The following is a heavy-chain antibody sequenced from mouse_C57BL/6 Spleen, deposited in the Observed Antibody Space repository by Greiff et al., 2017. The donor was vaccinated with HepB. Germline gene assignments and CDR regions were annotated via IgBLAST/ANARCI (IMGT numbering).Heavy chain of an antibody. Sequence: QVQLKQSGAELMKPGASVKLSCKATGYTFTGYWIEWVKQRPGHGLEWIGEILPGSGSTNYNEKFKGKATFTADTSSNTAYMQLSSLTTEDSAIYYCAREEGEITTVVATSDYWGQGTTLTVSS. CDR3: AREEGEITTVVATSDY. V-gene: IGHV1-9*01. CDR1: GYTFTGYW. CDR2: ILPGSGST. J-gene: IGHJ2*01. D-gene: IGHD1-1*01.